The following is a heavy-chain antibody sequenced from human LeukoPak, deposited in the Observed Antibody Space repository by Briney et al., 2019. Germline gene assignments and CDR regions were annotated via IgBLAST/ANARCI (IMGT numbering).Heavy chain of an antibody. CDR1: GGSISSYY. CDR3: ARGRYESTRLSAYYYYYMDV. Sequence: SETLSLTCTVSGGSISSYYWSWIRQPAGKGLEWIGRIYSSGSTIYNPSLKSRVTISVDTSKNQFSLTLSSVTAADTAVYYCARGRYESTRLSAYYYYYMDVWGKGTTVTVSS. J-gene: IGHJ6*03. CDR2: IYSSGST. D-gene: IGHD1-14*01. V-gene: IGHV4-4*07.